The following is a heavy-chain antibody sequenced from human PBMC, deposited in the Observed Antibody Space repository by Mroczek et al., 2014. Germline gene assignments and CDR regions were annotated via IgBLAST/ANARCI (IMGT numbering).Heavy chain of an antibody. CDR3: AKDPEKSIVVVPDY. V-gene: IGHV3-30*18. D-gene: IGHD2-2*01. CDR2: ISYDGSNK. CDR1: GFTFSSYG. Sequence: VQLVETGGGVVQPGRSLRLSCAASGFTFSSYGMHWVRQAPGKGLEWVAVISYDGSNKYYADSVKGRFTISRDNSKNTLYLQMNSLRAEDTAVYYCAKDPEKSIVVVPDYWGQGTLVTVSS. J-gene: IGHJ4*02.